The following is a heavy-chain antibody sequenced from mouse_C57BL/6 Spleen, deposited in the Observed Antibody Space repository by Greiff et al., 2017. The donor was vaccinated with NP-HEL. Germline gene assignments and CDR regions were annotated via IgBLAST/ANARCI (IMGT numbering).Heavy chain of an antibody. D-gene: IGHD1-1*02. V-gene: IGHV5-4*03. CDR3: ARGTTMDY. CDR2: ISDGGSYT. J-gene: IGHJ2*01. Sequence: EVKVVESGGGLVKPGGSLKLSCAASGFTFSSYAMSWVRQTPEKRLEWVATISDGGSYTYYPDNVKGRFTISRDNAKNNLYLQMSHLKSDDTAMYYCARGTTMDYWGQGTTLTVSS. CDR1: GFTFSSYA.